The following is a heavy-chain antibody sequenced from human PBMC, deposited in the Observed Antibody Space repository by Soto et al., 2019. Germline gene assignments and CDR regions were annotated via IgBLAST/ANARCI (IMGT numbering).Heavy chain of an antibody. CDR1: GYSFTSYW. V-gene: IGHV5-10-1*01. CDR3: ARQTPYSSGWFRTDWFDP. D-gene: IGHD6-19*01. CDR2: IDPSDSYT. Sequence: RKISCKGSGYSFTSYWISWVRQMPGKGLEWMGRIDPSDSYTNYSPSFQGHVTISADKSISTAYLQWSSLKASDTAMYYCARQTPYSSGWFRTDWFDPWGQGTLVTVSS. J-gene: IGHJ5*02.